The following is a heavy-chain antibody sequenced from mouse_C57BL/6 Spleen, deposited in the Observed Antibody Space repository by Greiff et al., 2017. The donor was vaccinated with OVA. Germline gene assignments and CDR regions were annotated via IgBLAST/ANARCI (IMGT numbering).Heavy chain of an antibody. Sequence: QVQLQQPGAELVKPGASVKMSCKASGYTFTSYWITWVKQRPGPGLEWIGDIYPGSGSTNYNEKFKSKATLTVDTPSSTAYMQLSSLTSEDSAVYYCARRGSSPYWYFDVWGTGTTGTVSS. CDR3: ARRGSSPYWYFDV. CDR2: IYPGSGST. CDR1: GYTFTSYW. D-gene: IGHD1-1*01. J-gene: IGHJ1*03. V-gene: IGHV1-55*01.